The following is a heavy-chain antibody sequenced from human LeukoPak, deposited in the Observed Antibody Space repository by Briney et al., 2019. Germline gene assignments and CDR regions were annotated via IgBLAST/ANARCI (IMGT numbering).Heavy chain of an antibody. CDR1: GYTFTSYG. CDR2: ISAYNGNT. CDR3: AGVRGLTDYRYFDY. D-gene: IGHD4-11*01. J-gene: IGHJ4*02. V-gene: IGHV1-18*01. Sequence: ASVKVSCKASGYTFTSYGISWVRQAPGQGLEWMGWISAYNGNTNYAQKLQGRVTMTTDTSTSTAYMELRSLRSDDTAVYYCAGVRGLTDYRYFDYWGQGTLVTVSS.